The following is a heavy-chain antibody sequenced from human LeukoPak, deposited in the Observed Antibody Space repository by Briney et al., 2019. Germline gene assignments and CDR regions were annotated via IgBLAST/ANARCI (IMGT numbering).Heavy chain of an antibody. J-gene: IGHJ6*02. CDR3: ARDSSSSYYYYYGMDV. Sequence: GGSLRLSCAASGFTVSSNYMSWVRQAPGKGLEWVSVIYSGGSTYYADSVKGRFTISRDNAKNSLYLQMNSLRAEDTAVYYCARDSSSSYYYYYGMDVWGQGTTVTVSS. CDR1: GFTVSSNY. D-gene: IGHD6-6*01. V-gene: IGHV3-53*01. CDR2: IYSGGST.